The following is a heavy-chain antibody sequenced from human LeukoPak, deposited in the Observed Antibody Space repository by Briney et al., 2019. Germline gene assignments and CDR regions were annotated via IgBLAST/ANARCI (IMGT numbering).Heavy chain of an antibody. V-gene: IGHV3-64*01. CDR2: ISYNGVST. D-gene: IGHD3-10*01. CDR3: AKDHYYGSGSYYNVCGY. J-gene: IGHJ4*02. CDR1: GFTFSSYA. Sequence: PGGSLRLSCTASGFTFSSYAMYWVRQAPGKGLEYVSAISYNGVSTYHANSVKGRFTISRDNSKNTLYLQMGSLRTEDTAVYYCAKDHYYGSGSYYNVCGYWGQGTLVTVSS.